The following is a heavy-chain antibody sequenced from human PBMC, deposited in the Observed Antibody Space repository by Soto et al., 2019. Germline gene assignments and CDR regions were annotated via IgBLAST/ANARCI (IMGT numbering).Heavy chain of an antibody. Sequence: QITLKESGPTVVKPTQTLTLTCTFSGFSLSTGGVGVGWVRQPPGKALEWLAVIYWDDDKRYRPSLKSRLTITKDTSKNQVVLTMTNMDPVDTATYYCAHSITISGVVTPFDYWGQGTLVTVSS. V-gene: IGHV2-5*02. CDR3: AHSITISGVVTPFDY. CDR2: IYWDDDK. J-gene: IGHJ4*02. D-gene: IGHD3-3*01. CDR1: GFSLSTGGVG.